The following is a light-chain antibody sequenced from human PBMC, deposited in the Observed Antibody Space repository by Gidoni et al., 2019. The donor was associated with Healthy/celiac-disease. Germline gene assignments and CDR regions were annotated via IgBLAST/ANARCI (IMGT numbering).Light chain of an antibody. V-gene: IGKV3-20*01. J-gene: IGKJ2*01. Sequence: EIVSAQPPGTVSLSPGERATLSCRASQSVSSSFVAWYQQKPGQAPRLLIYGASSRATGIPDRFSGSGSGTDFTLTISRLEPEDFAVYYCQQYGSSLYTFGQGTKLEIK. CDR1: QSVSSSF. CDR2: GAS. CDR3: QQYGSSLYT.